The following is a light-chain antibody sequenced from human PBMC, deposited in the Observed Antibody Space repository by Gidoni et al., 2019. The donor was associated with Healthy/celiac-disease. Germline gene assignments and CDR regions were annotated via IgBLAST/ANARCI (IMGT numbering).Light chain of an antibody. Sequence: EIVLTQSPATLSLSPGERATLSCRASQSVSSYLAWYQQKPGQAPKLLIYEASNSATGIPARCSGSGSGTEFTLTISSLEPEDFAVYYCQQRSNWPPTFGQGTKLEIK. CDR2: EAS. CDR1: QSVSSY. J-gene: IGKJ2*01. V-gene: IGKV3-11*01. CDR3: QQRSNWPPT.